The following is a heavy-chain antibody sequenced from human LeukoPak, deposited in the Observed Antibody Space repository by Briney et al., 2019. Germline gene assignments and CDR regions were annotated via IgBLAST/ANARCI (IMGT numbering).Heavy chain of an antibody. J-gene: IGHJ4*02. V-gene: IGHV4-59*01. CDR2: IHYSGST. Sequence: PSETLSLTCAVYGGSFSGYYWNWIRQSPGKGLEWIGHIHYSGSTHYNPSLQSRVSISIDTSKNHFSLKLRSVTAVDTAVYYCARWGHFDTSGYFVVDYWGQGTLVTVSS. D-gene: IGHD3-22*01. CDR3: ARWGHFDTSGYFVVDY. CDR1: GGSFSGYY.